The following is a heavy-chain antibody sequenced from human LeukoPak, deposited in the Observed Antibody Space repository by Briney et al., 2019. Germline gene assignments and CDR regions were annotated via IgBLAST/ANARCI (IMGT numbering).Heavy chain of an antibody. J-gene: IGHJ4*02. CDR2: ISGSGGST. CDR3: AKVGCGGDCYHSPFDY. V-gene: IGHV3-23*01. Sequence: PGGSLRLSCAASGFTFSSYAMSWVRQAPGKGLEWVSAISGSGGSTYYADSVKGRFTISRDNSKNTLYLQMNSLRAEDTAVYYCAKVGCGGDCYHSPFDYWGQGTLVTVSS. CDR1: GFTFSSYA. D-gene: IGHD2-21*02.